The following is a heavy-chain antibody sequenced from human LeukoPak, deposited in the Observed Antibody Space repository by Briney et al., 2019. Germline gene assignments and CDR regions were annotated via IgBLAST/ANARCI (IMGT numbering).Heavy chain of an antibody. CDR2: IYYSGST. CDR3: ARKVRGVFSFDY. CDR1: GGSISSSSYY. Sequence: PSETLSLTCTVSGGSISSSSYYWGWIRQPPGKGLEWIGSIYYSGSTYYNPSLKSRVTISVDTSKNQFSLKLSSVTAADTAVYYCARKVRGVFSFDYWGQGTLVTVSS. V-gene: IGHV4-39*07. D-gene: IGHD3-10*01. J-gene: IGHJ4*02.